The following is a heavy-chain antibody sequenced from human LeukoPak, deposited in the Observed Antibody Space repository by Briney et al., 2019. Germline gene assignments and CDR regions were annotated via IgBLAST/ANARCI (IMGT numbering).Heavy chain of an antibody. CDR3: AKGSSSSRPYYFDY. J-gene: IGHJ4*02. V-gene: IGHV3-23*01. Sequence: GSLRLSCAASGVTFSTYAMSWVRQAPGKGREWVAAISTNSAGTYSADSVKGRFTISRDNSENTLYLQMNSLRGEDTAVYYCAKGSSSSRPYYFDYWGQGTLVTVYS. D-gene: IGHD6-13*01. CDR2: ISTNSAGT. CDR1: GVTFSTYA.